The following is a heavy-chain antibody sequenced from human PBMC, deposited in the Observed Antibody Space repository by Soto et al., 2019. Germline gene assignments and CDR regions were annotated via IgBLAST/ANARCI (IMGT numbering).Heavy chain of an antibody. D-gene: IGHD6-6*01. CDR2: MNPNSGNT. Sequence: QVQLVQSGAEVKKPGASLKVSCKASGYTFTSYDINWVRQATGQGLEWMGWMNPNSGNTGYAQKFQGRVTMTRNTTISTAYMELSSLRSEDTAVYYCARGRSVAARLHYGMDVWGQGTTVTVSS. V-gene: IGHV1-8*01. J-gene: IGHJ6*02. CDR1: GYTFTSYD. CDR3: ARGRSVAARLHYGMDV.